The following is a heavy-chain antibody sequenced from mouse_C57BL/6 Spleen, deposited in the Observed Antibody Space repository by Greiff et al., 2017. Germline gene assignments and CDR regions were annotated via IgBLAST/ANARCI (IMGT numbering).Heavy chain of an antibody. J-gene: IGHJ2*01. CDR2: INPSTGGT. D-gene: IGHD2-3*01. CDR3: ARKGGLLRLDY. Sequence: VQLQQSGPELVKPGASVKISCKASGYSFTGYYMNWVKQSPEKSLEWIGEINPSTGGTTYNQKFKAKATLTVDKSSSTAYMQLQSLTSEDSAVYSCARKGGLLRLDYWGKGTTLTVAS. V-gene: IGHV1-42*01. CDR1: GYSFTGYY.